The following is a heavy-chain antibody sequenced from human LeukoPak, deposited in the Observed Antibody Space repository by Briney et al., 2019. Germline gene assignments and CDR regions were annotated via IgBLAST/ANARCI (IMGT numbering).Heavy chain of an antibody. CDR3: AKPYQRLHYDYYIDV. V-gene: IGHV3-21*01. CDR1: GFTFSSYS. CDR2: ISSSSSYI. J-gene: IGHJ6*03. Sequence: PGGSLRLSCAASGFTFSSYSMNWVRQAPGKGLEWVSSISSSSSYIYYADSVKGRFTISRDNAKNSLYLQMNSLRAEDTAVYYCAKPYQRLHYDYYIDVWGKGTTVTVSS. D-gene: IGHD2-2*01.